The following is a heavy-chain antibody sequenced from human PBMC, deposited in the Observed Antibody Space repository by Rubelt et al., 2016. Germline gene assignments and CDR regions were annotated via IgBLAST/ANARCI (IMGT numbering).Heavy chain of an antibody. D-gene: IGHD3-3*01. CDR3: TFGVFTQDNYGRDV. Sequence: GLEWVSAISGSGDKTFYADSVKGRFTISRDNAKNTLYLQMNSLRAEDTAVYNVTFGVFTQDNYGRDVWGQGTTVTVSS. V-gene: IGHV3-23*01. CDR2: ISGSGDKT. J-gene: IGHJ6*02.